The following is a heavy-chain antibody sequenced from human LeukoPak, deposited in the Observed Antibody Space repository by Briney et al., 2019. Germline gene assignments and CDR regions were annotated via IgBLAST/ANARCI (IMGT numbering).Heavy chain of an antibody. CDR2: ISYDGITK. V-gene: IGHV3-30-3*01. Sequence: SGGALRLSCAASGFTFSSYAMHWVRQGPGKGLEWVAVISYDGITKYYADSVKGRFTISRDNSKNTLYLQINSLRPEDTAVYYCARGDILTGPYYFDYWGQGILVTVSS. CDR1: GFTFSSYA. J-gene: IGHJ4*02. CDR3: ARGDILTGPYYFDY. D-gene: IGHD3-9*01.